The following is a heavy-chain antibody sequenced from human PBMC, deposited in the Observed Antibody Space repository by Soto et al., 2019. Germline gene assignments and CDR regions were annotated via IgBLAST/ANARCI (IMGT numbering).Heavy chain of an antibody. V-gene: IGHV1-69*12. D-gene: IGHD3-22*01. J-gene: IGHJ3*02. CDR3: ARGMITYYYDSSGYHATDAFDI. Sequence: QVQLVQSGAEVKKPGSSVKVSCKASGGTFSSYAISWVRQAPGQGLEWMGGIIPIFGTANYAQKFQGRVTITADESTSTAYMELSSLRSEDTAVYYCARGMITYYYDSSGYHATDAFDIWGQGTMVTVSS. CDR1: GGTFSSYA. CDR2: IIPIFGTA.